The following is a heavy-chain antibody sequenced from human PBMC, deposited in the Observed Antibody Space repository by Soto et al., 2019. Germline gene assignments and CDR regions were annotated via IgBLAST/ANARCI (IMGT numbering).Heavy chain of an antibody. CDR3: ARYNWHDADY. Sequence: PSETLSLTCTVSGGSVSSHYWSWIRQPPGKGLEWIGQIYYTGSTNYNPSLKSRVTMSIDMSKNQFSLNLSSVTAADTAVYYCARYNWHDADYWGQGTLVTSPQ. J-gene: IGHJ4*02. D-gene: IGHD1-20*01. V-gene: IGHV4-59*08. CDR1: GGSVSSHY. CDR2: IYYTGST.